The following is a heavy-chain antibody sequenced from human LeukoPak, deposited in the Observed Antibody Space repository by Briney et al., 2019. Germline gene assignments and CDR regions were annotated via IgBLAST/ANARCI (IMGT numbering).Heavy chain of an antibody. Sequence: GGSLRLSCTTSGFPFGDFAMNWVRQAPGKGLEWVGFIKTQVYGGTTEHGASVKGRFTISRDDSRAIAYLQMNSLKTEDTAVYFCTRDHRDDWNPGYYFDYWGQGALVTVSS. D-gene: IGHD1-1*01. CDR3: TRDHRDDWNPGYYFDY. CDR1: GFPFGDFA. J-gene: IGHJ4*02. CDR2: IKTQVYGGTT. V-gene: IGHV3-49*04.